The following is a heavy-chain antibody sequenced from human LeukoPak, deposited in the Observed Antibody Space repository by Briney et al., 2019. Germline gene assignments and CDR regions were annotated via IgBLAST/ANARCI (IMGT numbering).Heavy chain of an antibody. CDR3: ATLTMSGLGIIPPAS. Sequence: SETLSLTCTVSGGSISSSSYYWGWIRQPPGKGLEWIGSVSYKGVTYYGPSFRSRFAISIDTSRDQFSLSLASVTAADTAVYYCATLTMSGLGIIPPASWGQGTLVTVSS. V-gene: IGHV4-39*01. J-gene: IGHJ5*02. D-gene: IGHD3/OR15-3a*01. CDR1: GGSISSSSYY. CDR2: VSYKGVT.